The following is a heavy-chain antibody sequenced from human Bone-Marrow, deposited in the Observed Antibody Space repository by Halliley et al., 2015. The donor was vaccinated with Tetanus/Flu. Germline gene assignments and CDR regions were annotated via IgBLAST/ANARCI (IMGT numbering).Heavy chain of an antibody. Sequence: QLVQSGAEVKKPGSSVKISCKASGDTFRNSAISWVRRAPGQGLEWLGGLSPIFGTPNYAQRFQGRLTITADELTSTVYMELSSLRPDDRAVYYCAGDSSGTYYFWGQGTLVTVSS. D-gene: IGHD1-26*01. V-gene: IGHV1-69*01. J-gene: IGHJ4*02. CDR3: AGDSSGTYYF. CDR1: GDTFRNSA. CDR2: LSPIFGTP.